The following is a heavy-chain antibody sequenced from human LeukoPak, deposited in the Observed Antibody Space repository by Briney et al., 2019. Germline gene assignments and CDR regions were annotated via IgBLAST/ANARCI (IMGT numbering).Heavy chain of an antibody. V-gene: IGHV3-48*02. CDR2: ISSDSGTI. CDR1: GFTFSSYT. J-gene: IGHJ4*02. Sequence: GGSPRLSCAASGFTFSSYTMNWVRQAPGKGLEWVSYISSDSGTIYYADSVRGRFTISRDNAKNSLYLQMNSLRDEDTAVYYCARGLRYTIFGGDYYWGQGTLVTVSS. CDR3: ARGLRYTIFGGDYY. D-gene: IGHD3-3*01.